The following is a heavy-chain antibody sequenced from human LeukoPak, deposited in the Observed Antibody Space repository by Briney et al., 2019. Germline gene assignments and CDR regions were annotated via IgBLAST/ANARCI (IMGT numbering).Heavy chain of an antibody. CDR2: IYNNGRT. Sequence: SETLSLTCTVSGGSMSSYYWSWIRHPPGKGLEWIGYIYNNGRTNYNPSLKSRVTISVDTSKNQFSLRLTSVTAADTAVYYCARDPGSSGYWYFDLWGRGTLVTVSS. CDR1: GGSMSSYY. D-gene: IGHD6-19*01. CDR3: ARDPGSSGYWYFDL. V-gene: IGHV4-59*01. J-gene: IGHJ2*01.